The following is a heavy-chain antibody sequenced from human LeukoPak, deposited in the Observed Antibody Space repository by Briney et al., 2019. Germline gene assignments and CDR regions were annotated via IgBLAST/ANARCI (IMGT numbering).Heavy chain of an antibody. CDR2: IIPIFGTA. D-gene: IGHD6-19*01. J-gene: IGHJ6*04. V-gene: IGHV1-69*13. Sequence: PVKVSCKASGGTFSSYAISWVRQAPGQGLDWMGGIIPIFGTANYAQKFQGRVTITADESTSTAYMELSSLRSEDTAVYYCASGGSGWYNRYYYYYYGMDVWGKGTTVTVSS. CDR1: GGTFSSYA. CDR3: ASGGSGWYNRYYYYYYGMDV.